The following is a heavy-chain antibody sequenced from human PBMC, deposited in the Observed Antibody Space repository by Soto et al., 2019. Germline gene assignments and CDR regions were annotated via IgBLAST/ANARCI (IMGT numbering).Heavy chain of an antibody. CDR3: AKDVLRFLEWLAFYGMDV. CDR2: ISYDGSNK. J-gene: IGHJ6*02. D-gene: IGHD3-3*01. V-gene: IGHV3-30*18. Sequence: QVQLVESGGGVVQPGRSLRLSCAASGFTFSSYGMHWVRQAPGKGLEWVAVISYDGSNKYYADSVKGRFTISRDNSKNTXXLKMNSLRAEDTAVYYCAKDVLRFLEWLAFYGMDVWGQGTTVTVSS. CDR1: GFTFSSYG.